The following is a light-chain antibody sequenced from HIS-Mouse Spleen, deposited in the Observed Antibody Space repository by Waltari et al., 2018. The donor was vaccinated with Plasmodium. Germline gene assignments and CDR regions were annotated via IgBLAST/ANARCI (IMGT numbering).Light chain of an antibody. J-gene: IGLJ3*02. Sequence: SYELTQPSSVSVSPGQTARITCSGDVLAKKKFARWFQQTPGQAPVLVINKARERPSGSPERFSGSSSGTTVTWTISGAQVEDEADYYCYSAADNNWVFGGGTKLTVL. CDR3: YSAADNNWV. V-gene: IGLV3-27*01. CDR2: KAR. CDR1: VLAKKKF.